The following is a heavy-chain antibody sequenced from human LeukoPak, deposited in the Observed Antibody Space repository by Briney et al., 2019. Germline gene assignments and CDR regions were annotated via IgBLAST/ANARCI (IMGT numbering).Heavy chain of an antibody. Sequence: SVDVSCKASGGTFSSYAISWVRQAPGQGLEWMGGIIPIFGTANYAQKFQGGVTITADESTSTAYMELSSLRSEDTAVYYCARGPPNWGYDYWGPGTLVTVSS. V-gene: IGHV1-69*13. CDR3: ARGPPNWGYDY. D-gene: IGHD7-27*01. CDR1: GGTFSSYA. CDR2: IIPIFGTA. J-gene: IGHJ4*02.